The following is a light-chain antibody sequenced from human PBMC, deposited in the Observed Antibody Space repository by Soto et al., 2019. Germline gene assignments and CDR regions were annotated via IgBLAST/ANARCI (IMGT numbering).Light chain of an antibody. Sequence: QSVLTLSPSASGTPGQRVTFSCSGDSSNIGSNYVYWFQQLPGTAPKLLISRNNQRPSGVPDRFSGSKSGTSASLAISGHRAEDEADYFCAAWDDSLSVVVFGGGTKVTVL. CDR2: RNN. CDR3: AAWDDSLSVVV. CDR1: SSNIGSNY. V-gene: IGLV1-47*01. J-gene: IGLJ2*01.